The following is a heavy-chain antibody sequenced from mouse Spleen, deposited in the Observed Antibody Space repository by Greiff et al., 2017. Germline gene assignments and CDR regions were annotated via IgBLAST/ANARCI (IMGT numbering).Heavy chain of an antibody. CDR3: ASEIPGGYCFDY. CDR1: GFTFSSYA. V-gene: IGHV5-9-3*01. Sequence: EVQLVESGGGLVKPGGSLKLSCAASGFTFSSYAMSWVRQTPEKRLEWVATISSGGGNTYYPDSVKGRFTISRDNAKNTLYLQMSSLKSEDTAMYYCASEIPGGYCFDYWGQGTTLTVSS. CDR2: ISSGGGNT. J-gene: IGHJ2*01.